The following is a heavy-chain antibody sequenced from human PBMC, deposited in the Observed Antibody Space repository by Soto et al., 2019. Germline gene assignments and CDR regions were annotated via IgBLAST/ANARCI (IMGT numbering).Heavy chain of an antibody. D-gene: IGHD2-21*02. CDR2: INAGNGNT. J-gene: IGHJ4*02. V-gene: IGHV1-3*05. Sequence: QVQLVQSGAEEKKPGASVKVSCKASGYTFTSYAMHWVRQAPGQRLEWMGWINAGNGNTKYSQKFQGRVTITRDTSASTAYMELSSLRSEDTAVYYCAGSIVVLTALDYWGQGTLVTVSS. CDR3: AGSIVVLTALDY. CDR1: GYTFTSYA.